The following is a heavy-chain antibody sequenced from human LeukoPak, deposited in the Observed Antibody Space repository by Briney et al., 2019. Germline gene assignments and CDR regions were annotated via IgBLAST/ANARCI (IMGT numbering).Heavy chain of an antibody. D-gene: IGHD3-10*01. CDR2: ISAYNGST. Sequence: ASVKVSCKASGYTFTSYGISWVRQAPGQGLEWMGCISAYNGSTNYAQKLQGRVTMTTDTSTSTAYMELRSLRSDDTAVYYCARDRVVRPKTSIDYWGQGTLVTVSS. CDR3: ARDRVVRPKTSIDY. V-gene: IGHV1-18*01. J-gene: IGHJ4*02. CDR1: GYTFTSYG.